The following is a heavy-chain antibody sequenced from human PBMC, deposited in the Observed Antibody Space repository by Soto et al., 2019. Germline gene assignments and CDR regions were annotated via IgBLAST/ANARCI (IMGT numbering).Heavy chain of an antibody. CDR1: GGSVISGDYY. V-gene: IGHV4-61*08. J-gene: IGHJ5*02. CDR2: IYYSGNT. Sequence: SETLSLTCTVSGGSVISGDYYWSWIRQPPGKGLEWIGYIYYSGNTNYNPSLKSRVIISVDTSKNLFSLKLTSVTAADTAVYYCARIPVDTSMIYWLDPWGQGNLVTVSS. D-gene: IGHD5-18*01. CDR3: ARIPVDTSMIYWLDP.